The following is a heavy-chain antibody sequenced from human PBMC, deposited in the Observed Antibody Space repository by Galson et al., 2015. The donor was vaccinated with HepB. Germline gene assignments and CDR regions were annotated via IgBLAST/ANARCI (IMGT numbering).Heavy chain of an antibody. Sequence: SLRLSCAASGFTFSDSGIYWVRQASGKGLEWVGRIGSKPNNYATAYAASVQGRFTISRDDSKNTAYLQMNSLRTEDTAVYYCTSRDGSLGYWGQGTLVTVSS. V-gene: IGHV3-73*01. CDR3: TSRDGSLGY. J-gene: IGHJ4*02. CDR2: IGSKPNNYAT. CDR1: GFTFSDSG. D-gene: IGHD5-24*01.